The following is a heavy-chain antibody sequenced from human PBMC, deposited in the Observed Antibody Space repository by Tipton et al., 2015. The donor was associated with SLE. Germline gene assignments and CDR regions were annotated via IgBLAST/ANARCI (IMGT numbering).Heavy chain of an antibody. Sequence: SLRLSCAASGFTFSSYGMHWVRQAPGKGLEWVAVIWYDGSNKYYADSVKGRFTISRDNAKNSLYLQMNSLRAEDTAVYYCARHGVEPGRELLLPPYMDVWGNGTPVPVSS. J-gene: IGHJ6*03. CDR2: IWYDGSNK. CDR1: GFTFSSYG. D-gene: IGHD1-26*01. CDR3: ARHGVEPGRELLLPPYMDV. V-gene: IGHV3-33*01.